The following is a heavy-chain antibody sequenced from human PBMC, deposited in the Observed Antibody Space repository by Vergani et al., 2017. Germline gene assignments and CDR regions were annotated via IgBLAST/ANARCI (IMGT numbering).Heavy chain of an antibody. CDR1: GYTFTNYG. CDR2: ISAYNGDT. V-gene: IGHV1-18*01. J-gene: IGHJ4*02. CDR3: AREGYCTNGVCFTLFDV. D-gene: IGHD2-8*01. Sequence: QVQLVQSGAEVKKPGASVKVSCKTSGYTFTNYGISWVRQAPGQGLEWMGWISAYNGDTKYAQKLQGRVTMTRDTSTSTGYMELRSLRSDDTAVYYCAREGYCTNGVCFTLFDVWGQGALVTVSS.